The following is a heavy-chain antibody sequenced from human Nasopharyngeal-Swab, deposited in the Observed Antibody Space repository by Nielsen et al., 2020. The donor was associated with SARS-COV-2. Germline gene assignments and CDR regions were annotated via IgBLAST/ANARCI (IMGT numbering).Heavy chain of an antibody. J-gene: IGHJ3*02. CDR2: ISSSSSYI. Sequence: WIRQPPGKGLEWVSSISSSSSYIYYADSVKGRFTISRDNAKNSLYLQMNSLRAEDTAVYYCARDAPEGYYYSSGSYYKQAFDIWGQGTTVTVSS. D-gene: IGHD3-10*01. CDR3: ARDAPEGYYYSSGSYYKQAFDI. V-gene: IGHV3-21*01.